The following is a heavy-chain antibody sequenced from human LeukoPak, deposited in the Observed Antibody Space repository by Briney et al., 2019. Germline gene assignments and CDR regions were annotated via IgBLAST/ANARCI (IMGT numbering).Heavy chain of an antibody. CDR2: ISYDGSNK. D-gene: IGHD6-19*01. CDR3: AKDGWDSSGWCFSRPYYYYYMDV. CDR1: GFTFSSYG. Sequence: GGSLRLACAASGFTFSSYGMHWVRQAPGKGLEWVAVISYDGSNKYYADSVKGRFTISRDNSKNTLYLQMNSLRAEDTAVYYCAKDGWDSSGWCFSRPYYYYYMDVWGKGTTVTVSS. V-gene: IGHV3-30*18. J-gene: IGHJ6*03.